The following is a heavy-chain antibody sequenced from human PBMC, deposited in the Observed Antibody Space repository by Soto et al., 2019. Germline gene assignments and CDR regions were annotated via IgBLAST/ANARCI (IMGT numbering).Heavy chain of an antibody. CDR1: GFPFSSYG. D-gene: IGHD3-3*01. CDR3: AISRVRILLDHSFDY. CDR2: ISDDGDKR. Sequence: GGSLRLSCVVSGFPFSSYGMHWVRQPPGKGLEWVALISDDGDKRYYADSVRGRLIISRDNSKDTLYLQMNSLGPDDTAVYFCAISRVRILLDHSFDYWGHGTPVTLSS. J-gene: IGHJ4*01. V-gene: IGHV3-30*03.